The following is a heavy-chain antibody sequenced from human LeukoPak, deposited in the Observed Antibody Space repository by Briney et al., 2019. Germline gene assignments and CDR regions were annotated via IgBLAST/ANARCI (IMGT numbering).Heavy chain of an antibody. CDR2: INPNSGGT. V-gene: IGHV1-2*02. CDR1: GYTFTGYY. D-gene: IGHD3-22*01. J-gene: IGHJ4*02. CDR3: ARSTYYYDSWDY. Sequence: ASVKVSCKASGYTFTGYYMHWVRQAPGQGLEWMGWINPNSGGTNSAQKFQGRVTMTRDTSISTAYMELTRLTSDDTAVYYCARSTYYYDSWDYWGQGTLVTVSS.